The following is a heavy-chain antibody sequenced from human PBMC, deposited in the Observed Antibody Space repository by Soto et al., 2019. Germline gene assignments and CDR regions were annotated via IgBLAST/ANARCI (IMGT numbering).Heavy chain of an antibody. Sequence: EVQLVESGGGLVQPGGSLRLSCAASGFTFSNYWMYWVRQAPGKGLEWVSRINSDGSVSSHADSVRGRLTISRDNVKNTLYLHMDSLRAEDTAVYFCARGDCVGGTCYSLAGSFFYYMDGWGKGNTVNVFS. V-gene: IGHV3-74*02. CDR3: ARGDCVGGTCYSLAGSFFYYMDG. J-gene: IGHJ6*03. CDR2: INSDGSVS. CDR1: GFTFSNYW. D-gene: IGHD2-15*01.